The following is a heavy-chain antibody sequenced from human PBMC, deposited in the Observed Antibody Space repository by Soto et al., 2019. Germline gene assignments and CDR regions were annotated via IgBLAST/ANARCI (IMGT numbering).Heavy chain of an antibody. J-gene: IGHJ4*02. CDR3: ARLSSRHWVDY. CDR1: GSSISSSGYY. D-gene: IGHD3-16*01. CDR2: MYYNVGT. Sequence: SETLSLTCIVSGSSISSSGYYWGWIRQPPGKGLEWIASMYYNVGTYYNPSLKSRVTISVDTSANQLSLKLSSVTAADTAVYYCARLSSRHWVDYWGQGTLVTVSS. V-gene: IGHV4-39*01.